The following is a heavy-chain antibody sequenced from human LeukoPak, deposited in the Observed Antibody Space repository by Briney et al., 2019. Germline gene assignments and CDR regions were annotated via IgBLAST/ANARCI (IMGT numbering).Heavy chain of an antibody. CDR3: ARALVSSVEMDV. J-gene: IGHJ6*02. V-gene: IGHV4-34*01. CDR1: GGSFSGYY. Sequence: SETLSLTCAVYGGSFSGYYWSWIRQPPGKGLEWIGEINHSGSTNYNPSLKSRVTISVDTSKNQFSLKLSSVTAADTAVYYCARALVSSVEMDVWGQGTTVTVPS. D-gene: IGHD2-2*01. CDR2: INHSGST.